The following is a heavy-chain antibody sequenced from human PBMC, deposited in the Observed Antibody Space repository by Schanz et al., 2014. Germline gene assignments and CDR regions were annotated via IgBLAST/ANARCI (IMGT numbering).Heavy chain of an antibody. CDR2: ISSGSSYI. D-gene: IGHD3-10*01. Sequence: EVQLVESGGGLVKPGGSLRVSCAASGFTFSSYSISWVRQAPGKGLEWVSSISSGSSYIFYADSVKGRFTISRDDAKNSVYLQMNSLRAADTDIYSCARDVGFGEPHPFDSWGQGTLVTVSS. V-gene: IGHV3-21*02. J-gene: IGHJ4*02. CDR1: GFTFSSYS. CDR3: ARDVGFGEPHPFDS.